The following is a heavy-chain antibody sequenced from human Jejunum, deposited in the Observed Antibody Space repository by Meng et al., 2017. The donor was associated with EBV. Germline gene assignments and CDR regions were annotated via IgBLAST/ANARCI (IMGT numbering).Heavy chain of an antibody. CDR1: GYSFTSRA. CDR3: ARGEGGYCSSSSCYLGT. CDR2: INTDTRNP. J-gene: IGHJ4*02. Sequence: QVQLVQSGSELKPPGASVKVSCKASGYSFTSRAMHWVRQAPGQGLEWMGWINTDTRNPTYAQGLTGRFVFSLDTSVSTAYLQISSLKAEDTAVYYCARGEGGYCSSSSCYLGTWGQGTLVTVS. V-gene: IGHV7-4-1*02. D-gene: IGHD2-2*01.